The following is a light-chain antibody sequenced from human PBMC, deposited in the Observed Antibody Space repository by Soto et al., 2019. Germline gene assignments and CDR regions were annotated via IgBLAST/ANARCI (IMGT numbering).Light chain of an antibody. J-gene: IGKJ5*01. CDR2: GAY. Sequence: TQSPVKMSLSPCERGNRVCLGSHSVSSRYLAWYQQKPGQAPGLLIYGAYTRATGIPARFSGSGAGTEFTLTISSLQSEDFAVYDGQQRQNWPPITFGQGTRLEIK. CDR1: HSVSSRY. V-gene: IGKV3-15*01. CDR3: QQRQNWPPIT.